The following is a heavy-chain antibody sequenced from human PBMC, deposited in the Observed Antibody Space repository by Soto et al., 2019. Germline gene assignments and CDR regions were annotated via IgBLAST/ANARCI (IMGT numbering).Heavy chain of an antibody. CDR1: GGSISSYY. CDR3: ARGTPDFWSGALSGGMDV. Sequence: QVQLQESGPGLVKPSETLSLTCTVSGGSISSYYWSWIRQPPGKGLEWIGYIYYSGSTNYNPSLKSRVTISVDTSKNQCSLKLSSVTAADTAVYYCARGTPDFWSGALSGGMDVWGQGTTVTVSS. J-gene: IGHJ6*02. CDR2: IYYSGST. D-gene: IGHD3-3*01. V-gene: IGHV4-59*01.